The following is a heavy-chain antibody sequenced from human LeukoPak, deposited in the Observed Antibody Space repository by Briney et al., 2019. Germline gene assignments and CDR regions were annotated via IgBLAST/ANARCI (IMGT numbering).Heavy chain of an antibody. D-gene: IGHD1-26*01. V-gene: IGHV3-74*01. CDR3: ARDSGSYRGENWFDP. J-gene: IGHJ5*02. CDR2: INSDGSST. CDR1: GFTFSSYW. Sequence: PGGSLRLSCAASGFTFSSYWMHWVRQAPGKGLLWVSRINSDGSSTSYADSVKGRFTISRDNAKNTLYLQMNSLRAEDTAVYYCARDSGSYRGENWFDPWGQGTPVTVSS.